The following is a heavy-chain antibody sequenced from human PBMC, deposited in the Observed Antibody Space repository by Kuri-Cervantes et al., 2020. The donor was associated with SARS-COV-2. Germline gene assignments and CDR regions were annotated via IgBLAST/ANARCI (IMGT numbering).Heavy chain of an antibody. Sequence: ESLKISCAASGFTFSSYSMNWVRQPPGKGLEWIGYIYYSGSTNYNPSLKSRVTISVDTSKNQFSLKLSSVTAADTAVYYCARDFGYCSGGSCSEDAFAIWGQGTMVTVSS. CDR2: IYYSGST. CDR3: ARDFGYCSGGSCSEDAFAI. D-gene: IGHD2-15*01. J-gene: IGHJ3*02. CDR1: GFTFSSYS. V-gene: IGHV4-59*01.